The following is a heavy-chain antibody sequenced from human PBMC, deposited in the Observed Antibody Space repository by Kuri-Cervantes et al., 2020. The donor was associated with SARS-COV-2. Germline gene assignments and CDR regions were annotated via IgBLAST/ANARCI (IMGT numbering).Heavy chain of an antibody. D-gene: IGHD1-26*01. V-gene: IGHV4-34*01. CDR3: ARALPWDLRGNDAFDI. Sequence: SETLSLTCGVYGGSFSNLLWDWVRQPPGKGLEWIGEINYSGTTNYNPSLKSRVTISVDPSKNQFSLKLSSVTAADTAVYYCARALPWDLRGNDAFDIWGQGTMVTVSS. CDR2: INYSGTT. CDR1: GGSFSNLL. J-gene: IGHJ3*02.